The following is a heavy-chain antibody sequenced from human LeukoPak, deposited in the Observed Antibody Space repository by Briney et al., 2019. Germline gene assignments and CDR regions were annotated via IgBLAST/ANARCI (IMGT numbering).Heavy chain of an antibody. V-gene: IGHV4-30-2*01. CDR1: GGSISSGGYS. Sequence: SQTLSLTCAVSGGSISSGGYSWSWIRQPPGKGLEWIGYIYHSGSTYYNPSLKSRVTISVDRSKNQFSLKLSSVTAADTAVYYCARANSWYYFDYWGQGTLVTVSS. CDR2: IYHSGST. CDR3: ARANSWYYFDY. D-gene: IGHD6-13*01. J-gene: IGHJ4*02.